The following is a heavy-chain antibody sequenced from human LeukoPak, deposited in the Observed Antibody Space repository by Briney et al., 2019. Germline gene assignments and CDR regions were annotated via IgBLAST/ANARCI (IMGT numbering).Heavy chain of an antibody. Sequence: GGSLRLSCAASGFTFSNYTMSWVRQAPGKGLEWVSAILGSGGSTYYADSVKGRFTVSRDNSKSTLYLQMNSLRAEDTALYYCAKWGDYDVLTGYYVPDYWGQGTLVTVSS. CDR2: ILGSGGST. D-gene: IGHD3-9*01. CDR3: AKWGDYDVLTGYYVPDY. CDR1: GFTFSNYT. J-gene: IGHJ4*02. V-gene: IGHV3-23*01.